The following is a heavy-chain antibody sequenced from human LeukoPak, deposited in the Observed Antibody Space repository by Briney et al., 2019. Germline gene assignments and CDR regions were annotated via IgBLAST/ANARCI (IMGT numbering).Heavy chain of an antibody. CDR1: GGSISSSSYY. CDR2: IYYSGST. Sequence: PSETLSLTCTVSGGSISSSSYYWGWIRQPPGTGLEWIGSIYYSGSTYYNPSLKSRVTISVDTSKNQFSLKLSSVTAADTAVYYCAGPSGSGYYYGPVDAFDIWGQGTMVTVSS. CDR3: AGPSGSGYYYGPVDAFDI. D-gene: IGHD3-22*01. J-gene: IGHJ3*02. V-gene: IGHV4-39*01.